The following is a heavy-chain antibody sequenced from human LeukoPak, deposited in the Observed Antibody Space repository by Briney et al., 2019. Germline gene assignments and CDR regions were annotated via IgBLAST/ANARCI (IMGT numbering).Heavy chain of an antibody. CDR2: ISWNSGSI. Sequence: GGSLRLSCAASGFTFDDYAMHWVRQAPGKGLEWVSGISWNSGSIGYADSVKGRFTISRDNAKNSLYLQMNSLRAEDMALYYCAKGGILGDYFDYWGQGTLVTVSS. CDR3: AKGGILGDYFDY. V-gene: IGHV3-9*03. D-gene: IGHD3-16*01. CDR1: GFTFDDYA. J-gene: IGHJ4*02.